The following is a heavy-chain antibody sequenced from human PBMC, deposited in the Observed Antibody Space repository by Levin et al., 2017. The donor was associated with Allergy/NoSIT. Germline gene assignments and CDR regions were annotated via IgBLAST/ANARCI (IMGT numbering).Heavy chain of an antibody. D-gene: IGHD6-13*01. CDR3: ARRYSSSWYDAFDI. CDR2: IYYSGST. Sequence: SQTLSLTCTVSGGSISSYYWSWIRQPPGKGLEWIGYIYYSGSTNYNPSLKSRVTISVDTSKNQFSLKLSSVTAADTAVYYCARRYSSSWYDAFDIWGQGTMVTVSS. J-gene: IGHJ3*02. CDR1: GGSISSYY. V-gene: IGHV4-59*01.